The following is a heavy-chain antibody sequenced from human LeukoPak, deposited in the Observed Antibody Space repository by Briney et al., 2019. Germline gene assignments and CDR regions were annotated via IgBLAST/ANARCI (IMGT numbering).Heavy chain of an antibody. CDR1: GSSISSDY. Sequence: MSSETLSLTCSVPGSSISSDYYSWIRQPAGEGLQWIGRVYPSGEKNYNPSLKSRVTMSLDTSKYQVSLKLTSVTAADTAVYFCARGIQGESFDYWGQGALVTVSS. J-gene: IGHJ4*02. CDR2: VYPSGEK. D-gene: IGHD3-16*01. CDR3: ARGIQGESFDY. V-gene: IGHV4-4*07.